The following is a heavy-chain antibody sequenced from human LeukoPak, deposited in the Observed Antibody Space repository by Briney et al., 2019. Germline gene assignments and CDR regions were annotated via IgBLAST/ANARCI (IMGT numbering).Heavy chain of an antibody. CDR2: ISYDGSNK. CDR3: AKGRGAYYYYAMDV. D-gene: IGHD3-16*01. Sequence: PGRSLRLSCAASGFIFSKCGMHWVRQAPGKGLEWVAVISYDGSNKNYADSVKGRFTISRDNSENTLCLQMNSLRVEDTAVYYCAKGRGAYYYYAMDVWGQGTTVTVSS. CDR1: GFIFSKCG. V-gene: IGHV3-30*18. J-gene: IGHJ6*02.